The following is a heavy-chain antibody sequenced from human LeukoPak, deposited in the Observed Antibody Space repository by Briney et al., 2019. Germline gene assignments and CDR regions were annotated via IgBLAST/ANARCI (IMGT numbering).Heavy chain of an antibody. D-gene: IGHD6-13*01. V-gene: IGHV1-46*01. Sequence: GASVKVSCKASGYTFTSYYMHWVRQAPGQGLEWMGIINPSGGSTSYAQKFQGRVTMTRDTSTSTVYMELSSLRSEDTAVYYSATSSSWSPYYYYYMDVWGKGTTVTVSS. J-gene: IGHJ6*03. CDR1: GYTFTSYY. CDR3: ATSSSWSPYYYYYMDV. CDR2: INPSGGST.